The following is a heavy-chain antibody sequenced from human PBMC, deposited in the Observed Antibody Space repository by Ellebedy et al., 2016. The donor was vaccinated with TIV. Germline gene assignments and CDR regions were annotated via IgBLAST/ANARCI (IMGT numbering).Heavy chain of an antibody. J-gene: IGHJ4*02. CDR3: ARGPATIFGVVKPLDY. CDR1: GFTFTAYW. V-gene: IGHV3-7*01. D-gene: IGHD3-3*01. Sequence: GGSLRLSCAASGFTFTAYWMTWVRQAPGKGPEWVANIKQGGSEKYYVDSVKGRFTISRDNAKNSLYLQINSLRAEDTAVYYCARGPATIFGVVKPLDYWGQGTLVTVSS. CDR2: IKQGGSEK.